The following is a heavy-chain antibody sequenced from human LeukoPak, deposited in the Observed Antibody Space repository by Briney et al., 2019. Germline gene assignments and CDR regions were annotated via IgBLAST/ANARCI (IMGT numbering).Heavy chain of an antibody. CDR2: ISSSSYI. Sequence: GGSLRLSCAASGFTFSSYSMNWVRQAPGKGLEWVSSISSSSYIYYADSVKGRFTISRDNAKNSLYLQMNSLRAEDTAVYYCARDTGYCSSTSCYLPGYYYYYGMDVWGQGTTVTVSS. CDR1: GFTFSSYS. D-gene: IGHD2-2*01. CDR3: ARDTGYCSSTSCYLPGYYYYYGMDV. V-gene: IGHV3-21*01. J-gene: IGHJ6*02.